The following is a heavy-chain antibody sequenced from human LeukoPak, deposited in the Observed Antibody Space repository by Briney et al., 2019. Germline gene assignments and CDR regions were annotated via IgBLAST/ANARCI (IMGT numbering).Heavy chain of an antibody. Sequence: GGSLRLSCAASGFTVSTHYMTWVRQAPGKGLEWVSVILSGGITYYADSVKGRFTISRDNSKNTLYLQMNSLRAEDTAVYYCAKGPPYGDYAFDIWGQGTMVTVSS. CDR2: ILSGGIT. V-gene: IGHV3-53*01. CDR1: GFTVSTHY. J-gene: IGHJ3*02. D-gene: IGHD4-17*01. CDR3: AKGPPYGDYAFDI.